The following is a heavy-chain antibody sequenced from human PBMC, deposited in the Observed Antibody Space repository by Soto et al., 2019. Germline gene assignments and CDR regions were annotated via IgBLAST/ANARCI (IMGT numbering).Heavy chain of an antibody. CDR3: ASWDYDVLTGYSYDD. Sequence: QVQLVQSGAEVKKPGSSVKVSCKASGGTFNNYGMGWVRQAPGQGLERMGGIIPMIGRTNYAQKFQGRLTLNADASRSTAYMELRSLRSDDTAVYYCASWDYDVLTGYSYDDWGQGTLVPVSS. D-gene: IGHD3-9*01. CDR1: GGTFNNYG. CDR2: IIPMIGRT. V-gene: IGHV1-69*01. J-gene: IGHJ4*02.